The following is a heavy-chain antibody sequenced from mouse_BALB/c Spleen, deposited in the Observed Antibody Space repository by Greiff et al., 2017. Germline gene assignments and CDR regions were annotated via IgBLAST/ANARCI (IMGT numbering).Heavy chain of an antibody. CDR3: ARRRDGFDY. J-gene: IGHJ2*01. CDR2: ISSGGSYT. V-gene: IGHV5-9-4*01. CDR1: GFTFSSYA. Sequence: EVQGVESGGGLVKPGGSLKLSCAASGFTFSSYAMSWVRQSPEKRLEWVAEISSGGSYTYYPDTVTGRFTISRDNAKNTLYLEMSSLRSEDTAMYYCARRRDGFDYWGQGTTLTVSS.